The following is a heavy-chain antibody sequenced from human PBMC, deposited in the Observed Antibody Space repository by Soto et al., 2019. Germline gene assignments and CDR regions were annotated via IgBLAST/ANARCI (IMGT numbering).Heavy chain of an antibody. Sequence: GGSLRLSCAASGFTFSSYAMSWVRQAPGKGLEWVSAIRGSGGSTYYADSVKGRFTISRDNSKNTLYLQMNSLRAEDTAVYYCAKDLRTGVVGYYYYYMDVWGKGTTVTVSS. V-gene: IGHV3-23*01. CDR1: GFTFSSYA. CDR3: AKDLRTGVVGYYYYYMDV. CDR2: IRGSGGST. D-gene: IGHD1-26*01. J-gene: IGHJ6*03.